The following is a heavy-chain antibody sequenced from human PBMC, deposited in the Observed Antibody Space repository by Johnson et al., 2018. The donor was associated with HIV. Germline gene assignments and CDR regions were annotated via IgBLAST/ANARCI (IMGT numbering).Heavy chain of an antibody. CDR1: GFSFDDYG. Sequence: VPLVQSGGGVVQPGGSLLLSCAASGFSFDDYGMTWVRQIAGKGLEWVSGINWNGGATGYADSVKGRFTISRDNAKNSLYLQMNSLRAEDTALYYCARLPSGYSRDDLDIWGQGTMVTVSS. J-gene: IGHJ3*02. V-gene: IGHV3-20*04. CDR2: INWNGGAT. D-gene: IGHD5-18*01. CDR3: ARLPSGYSRDDLDI.